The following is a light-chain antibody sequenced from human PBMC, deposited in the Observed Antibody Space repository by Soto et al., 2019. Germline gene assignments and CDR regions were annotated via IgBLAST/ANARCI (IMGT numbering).Light chain of an antibody. J-gene: IGKJ5*01. CDR2: DAS. V-gene: IGKV3-11*01. CDR3: QQRSAWPPSIT. CDR1: QSVSSS. Sequence: EIVLTQSPATLSLSPGERATLSFRASQSVSSSLAWYQQKPGQPPRLLIHDASSRATGIPARFSGSGSGTDFTLTISSLEPEDFALYYCQQRSAWPPSITFGQGTRLEIK.